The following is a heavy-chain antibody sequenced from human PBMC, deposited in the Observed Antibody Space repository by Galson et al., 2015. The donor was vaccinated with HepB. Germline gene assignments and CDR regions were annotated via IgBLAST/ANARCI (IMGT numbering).Heavy chain of an antibody. J-gene: IGHJ4*02. CDR2: VSAYNGDT. Sequence: SVKVSCKASGYTFNSYGISWVRQAPGQGLEWMGWVSAYNGDTESAQTFQDRVIMTTDTSTTTAYLELRSLTSDDTAVYYCTKDRPFLSVAPTLYYFDHWGLGTLVTVSS. V-gene: IGHV1-18*01. D-gene: IGHD5-12*01. CDR1: GYTFNSYG. CDR3: TKDRPFLSVAPTLYYFDH.